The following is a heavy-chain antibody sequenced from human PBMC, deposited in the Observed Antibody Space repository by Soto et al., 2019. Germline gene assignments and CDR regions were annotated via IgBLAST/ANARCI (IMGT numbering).Heavy chain of an antibody. CDR1: GYTFTSYG. V-gene: IGHV1-18*01. J-gene: IGHJ4*02. CDR2: ISAYNGNT. CDR3: ARDPFPTYYYGSGSYWYFDS. Sequence: ASVKVSCKASGYTFTSYGINWVRQAPGQGLEWMGWISAYNGNTNYAQNLQDRVTMTTDTSTSTADMGLRSLRSDDTAVYYCARDPFPTYYYGSGSYWYFDSWGPGTLVTVSS. D-gene: IGHD3-10*01.